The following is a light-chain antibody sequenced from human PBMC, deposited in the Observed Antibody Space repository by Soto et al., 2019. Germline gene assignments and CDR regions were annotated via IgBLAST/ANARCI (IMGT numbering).Light chain of an antibody. Sequence: QSALTQPASVSGSPGQSITISCTGTSSDVGGYNYVSWYQQHPGKAPKLMISDVSTRPSGVSNRFSDSKSGNTASLNISGLQTEDEADYYCSSYTTSSTYVFGTGTKLTV. J-gene: IGLJ1*01. CDR2: DVS. CDR3: SSYTTSSTYV. CDR1: SSDVGGYNY. V-gene: IGLV2-14*01.